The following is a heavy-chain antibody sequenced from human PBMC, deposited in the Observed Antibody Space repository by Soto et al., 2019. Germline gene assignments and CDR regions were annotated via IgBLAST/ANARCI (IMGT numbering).Heavy chain of an antibody. CDR1: GGFFTTYY. CDR2: IYDSGST. J-gene: IGHJ4*02. CDR3: ATSYGNAWYTY. Sequence: PSETLSLTCTVSGGFFTTYYWRWIRQPPGKGLKWIGYIYDSGSTNYNPSLKSRLTISFDTSKSQFSLQLTSVTVVDTAVYYCATSYGNAWYTYWGQGTQVTVSS. V-gene: IGHV4-59*01. D-gene: IGHD2-2*02.